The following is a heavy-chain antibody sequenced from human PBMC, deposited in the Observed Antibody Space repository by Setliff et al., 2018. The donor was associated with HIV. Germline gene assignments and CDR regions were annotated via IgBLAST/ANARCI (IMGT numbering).Heavy chain of an antibody. D-gene: IGHD4-4*01. V-gene: IGHV1-69*10. CDR1: GGTFSTYV. CDR3: AGSAHSYSYMGYYYHTMDV. CDR2: MLPIPGMG. Sequence: GASVKVSCKTSGGTFSTYVITWVRQAPGQGLEWMGGMLPIPGMGDFAQKFQGRVTITADASTRTAYMELSSLTSDDTAVYYCAGSAHSYSYMGYYYHTMDVWGQGTTVTVSS. J-gene: IGHJ6*02.